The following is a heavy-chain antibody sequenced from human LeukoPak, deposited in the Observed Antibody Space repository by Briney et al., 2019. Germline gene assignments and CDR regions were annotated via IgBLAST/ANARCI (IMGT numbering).Heavy chain of an antibody. CDR1: GFTFSSYA. CDR3: ARGRIRADY. V-gene: IGHV3-64*01. CDR2: ISSNGGST. Sequence: GGSLRLSCAASGFTFSSYAMHWVRQAPGRGLGYVSAISSNGGSTYYANSVKGRFTISRDNSKNTLYLQMGSLRAEDMAVYYCARGRIRADYWGQGTLVTVSS. J-gene: IGHJ4*02.